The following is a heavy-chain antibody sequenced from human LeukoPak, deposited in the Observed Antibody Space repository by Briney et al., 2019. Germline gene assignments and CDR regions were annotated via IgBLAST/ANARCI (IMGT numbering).Heavy chain of an antibody. CDR2: INYSGNT. Sequence: SETLSLTCTVSGGSISSSTYYWVWIRQPPGKGLEWIGSINYSGNTYYNPSVKSRVTISVDTSKNQFSLKVSSVTAADTAVYYCARSAGVVLFDHWGQGTLVTVSS. CDR3: ARSAGVVLFDH. CDR1: GGSISSSTYY. D-gene: IGHD7-27*01. J-gene: IGHJ4*02. V-gene: IGHV4-39*07.